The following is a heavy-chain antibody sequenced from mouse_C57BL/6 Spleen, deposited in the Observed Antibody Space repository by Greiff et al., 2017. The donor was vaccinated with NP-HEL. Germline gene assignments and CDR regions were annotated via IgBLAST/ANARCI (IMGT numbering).Heavy chain of an antibody. J-gene: IGHJ3*01. V-gene: IGHV1-26*01. CDR2: INPNNGGT. CDR3: ARSGGGSAFAY. D-gene: IGHD1-1*01. Sequence: EVQLQQSGPELVKPGASVKISCKASGYTFTDYYMNWVKQSHGKSLEWIGDINPNNGGTSYNQKFKGKATLTVDKSSSTAYMELRSLTSEDSAVYYCARSGGGSAFAYWGQGTLVTVSA. CDR1: GYTFTDYY.